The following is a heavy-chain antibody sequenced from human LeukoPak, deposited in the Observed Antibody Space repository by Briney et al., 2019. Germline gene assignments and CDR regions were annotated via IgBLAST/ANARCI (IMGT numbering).Heavy chain of an antibody. CDR2: IIPIFGTA. J-gene: IGHJ4*02. Sequence: SVKVSCKASGGTFSSYAISWVQQAPGQGLEWMGGIIPIFGTANYAQKFQGRVTITADESTSTAYMELSSLRAEDTAVYYCARVTPYYFDYWGQGTLVTVSS. D-gene: IGHD2-15*01. V-gene: IGHV1-69*13. CDR1: GGTFSSYA. CDR3: ARVTPYYFDY.